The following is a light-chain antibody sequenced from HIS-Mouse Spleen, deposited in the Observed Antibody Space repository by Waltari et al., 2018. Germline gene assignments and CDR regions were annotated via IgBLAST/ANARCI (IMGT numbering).Light chain of an antibody. CDR1: ALPKKH. Sequence: SYELTQPPSVSVSPGQTARIPCPGDALPKKHSYWYQQKSGQAPVLVLYEDSKRPPGIPERFSGSSSGTMATLTISGAQVEDEADYYCYSTDSSGNHRVFGGGTKLTVL. CDR3: YSTDSSGNHRV. V-gene: IGLV3-10*01. CDR2: EDS. J-gene: IGLJ2*01.